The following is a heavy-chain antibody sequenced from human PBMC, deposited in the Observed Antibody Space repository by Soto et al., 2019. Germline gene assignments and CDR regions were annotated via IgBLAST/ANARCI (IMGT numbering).Heavy chain of an antibody. CDR2: ISSTGST. V-gene: IGHV4-39*01. D-gene: IGHD6-6*01. CDR3: ARHGRSSSGSGYFDY. Sequence: SETLSVTCTVAGGSISSSGYYCGWVRKPPGKGLEWIGTISSTGSTYYNPSLKSRVTMSVDTSKNQFSLKLSSVTAADTAVFYCARHGRSSSGSGYFDYWGQGTLVTVSS. CDR1: GGSISSSGYY. J-gene: IGHJ4*02.